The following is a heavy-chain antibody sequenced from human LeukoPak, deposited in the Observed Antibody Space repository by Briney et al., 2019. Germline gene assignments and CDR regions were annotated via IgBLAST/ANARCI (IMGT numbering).Heavy chain of an antibody. Sequence: GGSLRLSCAASGFTFSSYWMSWVRQAPGKGLEWVANIKQDGSEKYYVHCVKGRFTISRDNAKNSLYLQMNSLRAEDTAVYHCAELGITMIGGVWGKGTTVTISS. CDR3: AELGITMIGGV. V-gene: IGHV3-7*01. D-gene: IGHD3-10*02. CDR2: IKQDGSEK. CDR1: GFTFSSYW. J-gene: IGHJ6*04.